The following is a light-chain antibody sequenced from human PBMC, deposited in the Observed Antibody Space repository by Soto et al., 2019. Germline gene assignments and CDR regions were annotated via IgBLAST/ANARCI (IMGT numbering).Light chain of an antibody. V-gene: IGKV3-20*01. CDR2: GAS. CDR1: QTVNSRY. Sequence: ESVLTQSPGTLSLSPGERATLSCSASQTVNSRYLTWYQHKPGQAPRLLIYGASISATGIPDRFSGSRSGADISLTITRLEADDSAVYYCQQFDDSRPAFTFGQGTKLEI. J-gene: IGKJ2*01. CDR3: QQFDDSRPAFT.